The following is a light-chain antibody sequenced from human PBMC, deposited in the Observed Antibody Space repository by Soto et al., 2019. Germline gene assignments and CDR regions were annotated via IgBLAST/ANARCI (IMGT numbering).Light chain of an antibody. CDR2: RAY. V-gene: IGKV3-20*01. J-gene: IGKJ2*01. CDR3: QQYGSPPLYT. CDR1: QSVSSTY. Sequence: EIVLTQSPGTLSLSPGERATLSCRASQSVSSTYLAWYQQKPGQAPRLIIYRAYSRATDIPDRFSGSGYGTDFTLTSSRLVPEDSAVYYGQQYGSPPLYTFGEGTKLEIK.